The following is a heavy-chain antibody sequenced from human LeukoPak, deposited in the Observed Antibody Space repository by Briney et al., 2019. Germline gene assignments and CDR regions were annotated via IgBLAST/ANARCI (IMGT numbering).Heavy chain of an antibody. CDR1: GFTFAGYY. J-gene: IGHJ4*02. CDR3: ASVQRLGAPDYMDY. V-gene: IGHV3-30*10. D-gene: IGHD1-26*01. CDR2: ISTDGGIT. Sequence: GGSLKLSCAASGFTFAGYYLHWVPQAPGKGLEWVAIISTDGGITIYTDSVRGRFTISRDNSKNTLYLQMNSLTAEDTAVYYCASVQRLGAPDYMDYWGQGTPVTVSS.